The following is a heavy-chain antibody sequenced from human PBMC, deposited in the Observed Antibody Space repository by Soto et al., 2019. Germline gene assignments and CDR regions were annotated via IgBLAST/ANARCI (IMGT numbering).Heavy chain of an antibody. V-gene: IGHV3-33*01. Sequence: QVQLVESGGGVVQPGRSLRLSCAASGFTFSSYGMHWVRQAPGKGLEWVAVIWLDGSNKYYADSVKGRFTISRDNSKNSLYLQMNSLRAEDTAVYYCARGLWSFDYWGQGNLVTVSS. CDR3: ARGLWSFDY. J-gene: IGHJ4*02. CDR2: IWLDGSNK. D-gene: IGHD5-18*01. CDR1: GFTFSSYG.